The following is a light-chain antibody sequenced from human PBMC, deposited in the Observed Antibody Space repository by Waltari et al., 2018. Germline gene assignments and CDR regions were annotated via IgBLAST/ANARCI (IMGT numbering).Light chain of an antibody. CDR2: SNS. J-gene: IGLJ3*02. V-gene: IGLV1-44*01. CDR3: AAWDDSLDGWV. CDR1: SPNIGPNT. Sequence: QSVLSQPPSASGTPGQSVTLPCSGTSPNIGPNTVTWYQQLPGRAPRPLIYSNSQRPSGVPDRFSASKSGTSASLAISGLQSEDEADFYCAAWDDSLDGWVFGGGTTLTVL.